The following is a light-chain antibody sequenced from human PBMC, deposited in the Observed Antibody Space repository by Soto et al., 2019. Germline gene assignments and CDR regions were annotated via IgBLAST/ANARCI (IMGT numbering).Light chain of an antibody. CDR3: HQRQSWPRT. CDR1: QYVGSR. Sequence: TQSPVTLSSSPRETATIYCRASQYVGSRLAWYQHKPGQAPRLLIYYMSKRATGIPARFSGSGSGTDFTLTISSLAPDDFAIYYCHQRQSWPRTFGEGTKVDIK. J-gene: IGKJ4*01. CDR2: YMS. V-gene: IGKV3-11*01.